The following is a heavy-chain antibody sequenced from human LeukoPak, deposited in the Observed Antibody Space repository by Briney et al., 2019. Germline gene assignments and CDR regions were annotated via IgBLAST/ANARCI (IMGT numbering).Heavy chain of an antibody. V-gene: IGHV1-3*01. CDR2: INGGNGKT. D-gene: IGHD2-2*01. J-gene: IGHJ4*02. CDR3: ARDWGYQLIAY. Sequence: ASVKVSCKASGYTFTDYAVHWVRQAPGQRFEWMGCINGGNGKTRYSQNFQGRVTITRDTSASTSYMELNNLRSEDTAVYYCARDWGYQLIAYWGQGTLVTVSS. CDR1: GYTFTDYA.